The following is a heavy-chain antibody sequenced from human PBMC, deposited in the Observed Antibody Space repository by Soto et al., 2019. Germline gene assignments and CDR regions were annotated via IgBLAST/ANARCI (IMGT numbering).Heavy chain of an antibody. CDR3: ARLPWSGYDAA. V-gene: IGHV5-10-1*01. Sequence: GESLKSSGKGSGYSFTSYCISWVLQMPGKGLEWMGRIDPSDSYTNYSPSFQGHVTISADKSISTAYLQWSSLKASDTAMYYCARLPWSGYDAAWGQGTLVTVSS. D-gene: IGHD5-12*01. J-gene: IGHJ5*02. CDR2: IDPSDSYT. CDR1: GYSFTSYC.